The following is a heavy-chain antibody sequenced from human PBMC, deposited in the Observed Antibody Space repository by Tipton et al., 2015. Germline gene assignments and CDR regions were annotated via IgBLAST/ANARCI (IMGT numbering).Heavy chain of an antibody. CDR1: GFTVSANY. D-gene: IGHD6-19*01. CDR2: IYGHVT. J-gene: IGHJ4*02. V-gene: IGHV3-53*01. Sequence: QLVQSGGGLIQPGGSLRLSCAVSGFTVSANYMRWVRQAPGKGLEWVSVIYGHVTHYTDSVKGRFTISRDNARNLLYLQMNSLRVEDTAVYYCVRVGSDWGFDYWGQGTLVTVSS. CDR3: VRVGSDWGFDY.